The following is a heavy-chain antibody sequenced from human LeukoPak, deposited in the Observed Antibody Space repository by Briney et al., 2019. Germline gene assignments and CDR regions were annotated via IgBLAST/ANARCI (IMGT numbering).Heavy chain of an antibody. CDR3: ATASSGLFY. Sequence: PGESLRLSCAASGLTFSNAWMSWVRQAPGEGLEWVGRIKRKTDGVTTEYVAPVKGRFTISRDDSKNTLYLQMNSLKTEDTGVYYCATASSGLFYWGQGTLVTVSS. D-gene: IGHD3-16*01. J-gene: IGHJ4*02. CDR2: IKRKTDGVTT. CDR1: GLTFSNAW. V-gene: IGHV3-15*01.